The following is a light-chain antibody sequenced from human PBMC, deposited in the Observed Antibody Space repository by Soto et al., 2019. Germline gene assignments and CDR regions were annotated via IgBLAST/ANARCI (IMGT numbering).Light chain of an antibody. V-gene: IGKV1-5*03. J-gene: IGKJ4*01. CDR2: KAS. CDR3: QQYDSLPLI. CDR1: QTISSW. Sequence: TRSSSTRPGWIADKGTITVRASQTISSWLAWYQQKPGKAPKLLIYKASTLKSGVPSRFSGRGSGTAFTFTITSLQSEDLATHYCQQYDSLPLIFGGGTKVDIK.